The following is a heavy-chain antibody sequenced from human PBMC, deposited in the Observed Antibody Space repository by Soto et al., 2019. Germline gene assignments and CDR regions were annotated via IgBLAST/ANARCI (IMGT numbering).Heavy chain of an antibody. CDR3: ARERRGWELPTFDY. V-gene: IGHV3-48*02. CDR2: ISSSSSTI. CDR1: GFTFSSYI. J-gene: IGHJ4*02. D-gene: IGHD1-26*01. Sequence: EVQLVESGGGLVQPGGSLSLSCAASGFTFSSYILNWVRQAPGKGLEWVSYISSSSSTIYYADSVKGRFTISRDNAKNSLYLQMNSLRDEDTAVYYCARERRGWELPTFDYWGQGTLVTVSS.